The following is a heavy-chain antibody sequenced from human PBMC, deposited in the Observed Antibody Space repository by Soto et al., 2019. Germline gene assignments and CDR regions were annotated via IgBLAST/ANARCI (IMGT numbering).Heavy chain of an antibody. J-gene: IGHJ5*02. D-gene: IGHD4-17*01. CDR3: ARDFGDYEYNWFDP. CDR1: GYTFTSYG. CDR2: ISAYNGNT. V-gene: IGHV1-18*01. Sequence: ASVKVSCKASGYTFTSYGISWVRQAPGQGLEWMGWISAYNGNTNYAQKLQGRVTMTTDTSTSTAYMELRSLRSDDTAVYYCARDFGDYEYNWFDPWGQGTLVTVSS.